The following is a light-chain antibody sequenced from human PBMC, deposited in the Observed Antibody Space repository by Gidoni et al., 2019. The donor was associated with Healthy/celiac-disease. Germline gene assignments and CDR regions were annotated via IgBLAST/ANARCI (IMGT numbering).Light chain of an antibody. Sequence: AIQLTQSPSSLSASVGDRVTITCRASQGISSALAWYQQKTGKAPKLLIYDASSLESGVPSRFSGSGSGKDFTLTISSLQPEDFATYYCQQFNSYPITFGQGTRLEIK. J-gene: IGKJ5*01. CDR2: DAS. CDR1: QGISSA. CDR3: QQFNSYPIT. V-gene: IGKV1-13*02.